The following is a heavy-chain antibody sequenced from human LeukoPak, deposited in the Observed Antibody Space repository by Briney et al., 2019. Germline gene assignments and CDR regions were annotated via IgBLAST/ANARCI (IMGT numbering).Heavy chain of an antibody. CDR1: GSMYNYY. V-gene: IGHV4-59*08. J-gene: IGHJ4*02. D-gene: IGHD3-16*01. CDR3: ARHGGYNFDY. Sequence: PSETLSLTCTVSGSMYNYYWSWIRQPPGKGLEWIGYIHYNGITNYNPSLKTRVTMSLDTSKNQFSLKVNSVTAADTAVYYCARHGGYNFDYWGQGTLVAVSS. CDR2: IHYNGIT.